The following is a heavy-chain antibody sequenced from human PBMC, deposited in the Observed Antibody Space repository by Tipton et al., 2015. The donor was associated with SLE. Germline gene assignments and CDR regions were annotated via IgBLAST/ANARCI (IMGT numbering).Heavy chain of an antibody. CDR1: GYIFTNYY. J-gene: IGHJ5*02. V-gene: IGHV1-46*01. Sequence: QLVQSGAEVKKPGASVKVSCKASGYIFTNYYMHWVRQAPGQGLEWMGIINPSGGSTNYAQKFQGRVTMARDTSTSTVYMELSSLRSDDTAVYYCARGDYGSGSYYNPNYFDPWGQGTLVTVSS. CDR3: ARGDYGSGSYYNPNYFDP. D-gene: IGHD3-10*01. CDR2: INPSGGST.